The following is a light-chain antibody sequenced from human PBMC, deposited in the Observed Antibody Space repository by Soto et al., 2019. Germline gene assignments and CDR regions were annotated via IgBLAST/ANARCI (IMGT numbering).Light chain of an antibody. Sequence: DIQMTQSPSTLSGSVGDRVTITCRASQTISSWLAWYQQKPGKDPKLLIYKASTLKSGVPSRFSGSGSGTDYTLTISSLQPEDFATYYCQQSYRTPTFGQGTRLEIK. CDR3: QQSYRTPT. V-gene: IGKV1-5*03. J-gene: IGKJ5*01. CDR2: KAS. CDR1: QTISSW.